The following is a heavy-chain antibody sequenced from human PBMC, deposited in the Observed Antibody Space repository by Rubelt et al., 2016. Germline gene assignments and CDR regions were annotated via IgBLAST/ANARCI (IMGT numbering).Heavy chain of an antibody. CDR2: IYYGGNT. CDR3: AAYDFWRKRLFVI. V-gene: IGHV4-39*07. CDR1: GGSINSSDYY. D-gene: IGHD3-3*01. Sequence: QVQLQESGPGLVKPSETLSLTCTVSGGSINSSDYYWGWIRQPPGKGLEWVGSIYYGGNTYYEPSLKSRVSISVDTSKDHLSLKLTSVIAPDTAVYYCAAYDFWRKRLFVIWGQGTMVTVST. J-gene: IGHJ3*02.